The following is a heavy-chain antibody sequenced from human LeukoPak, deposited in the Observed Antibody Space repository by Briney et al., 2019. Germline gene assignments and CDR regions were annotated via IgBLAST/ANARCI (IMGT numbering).Heavy chain of an antibody. D-gene: IGHD2-8*01. Sequence: PGGSLRLSCAASGFTFSSYAMSWVRQAPGKGVEGVSDISGSGASTYYADSAKGRLTISRDNSKNTLYLQMNSLRAEDTAVYYCATPRRGYCTNGVCYPNPAFDYWGQGALVTVSS. CDR1: GFTFSSYA. J-gene: IGHJ4*02. CDR3: ATPRRGYCTNGVCYPNPAFDY. V-gene: IGHV3-23*01. CDR2: ISGSGAST.